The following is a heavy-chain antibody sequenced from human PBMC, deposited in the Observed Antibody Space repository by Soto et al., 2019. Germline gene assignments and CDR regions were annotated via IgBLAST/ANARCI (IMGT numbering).Heavy chain of an antibody. CDR2: ISYDGSNK. CDR1: GFTFSSYG. V-gene: IGHV3-30*18. D-gene: IGHD2-15*01. Sequence: GSLRLSCAASGFTFSSYGMHWVRQAPGKGLEWVAVISYDGSNKYYADSVKGRFTISRDNSKNTLYLQMNSLRAEDTAVYYWGKEGGSTNVFDIGGQGKMVTV. J-gene: IGHJ3*02. CDR3: GKEGGSTNVFDI.